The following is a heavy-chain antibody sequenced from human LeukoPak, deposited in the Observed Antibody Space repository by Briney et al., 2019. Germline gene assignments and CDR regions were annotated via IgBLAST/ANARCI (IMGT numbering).Heavy chain of an antibody. J-gene: IGHJ6*03. V-gene: IGHV1-69*05. CDR3: ASDQPRAAATDLDYYYYMDV. CDR2: IIPIFGTA. D-gene: IGHD6-13*01. Sequence: SVKVSCKASGGTFSSYAISWVRQAPGQGLEWMGGIIPIFGTANYAQKFQGRVTITTDESTSTAYMELSSLRSEDTAVYYCASDQPRAAATDLDYYYYMDVWGKGTTVTVSS. CDR1: GGTFSSYA.